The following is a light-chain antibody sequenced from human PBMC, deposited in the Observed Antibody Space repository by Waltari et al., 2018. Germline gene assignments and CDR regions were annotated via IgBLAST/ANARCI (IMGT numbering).Light chain of an antibody. CDR1: SSDIGSYDL. J-gene: IGLJ1*01. CDR3: CSYATSSPFV. CDR2: ERT. V-gene: IGLV2-23*01. Sequence: QSALTQPASVSGSPGQSITISCTGTSSDIGSYDLVSWYQQRAGTVPRLIIYERTQLTSGVSDRFSGSKACNTASLTISGLQAEDGADYYCCSYATSSPFVFGTGTKVTVL.